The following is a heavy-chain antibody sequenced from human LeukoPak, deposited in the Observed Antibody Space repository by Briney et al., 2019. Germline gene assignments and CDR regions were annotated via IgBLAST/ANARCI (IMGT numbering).Heavy chain of an antibody. Sequence: GGSLRLSCAASGFTFSSYWMSWVRQAPGKGLEWVANIKQDGSEKYYVDSVKGRFTISRDNAKNSLYLQMNSLRAEDTAVYYCARVIHYYDSSDSDSDIWGQGTMVTVSS. CDR3: ARVIHYYDSSDSDSDI. CDR2: IKQDGSEK. J-gene: IGHJ3*02. V-gene: IGHV3-7*01. D-gene: IGHD3-22*01. CDR1: GFTFSSYW.